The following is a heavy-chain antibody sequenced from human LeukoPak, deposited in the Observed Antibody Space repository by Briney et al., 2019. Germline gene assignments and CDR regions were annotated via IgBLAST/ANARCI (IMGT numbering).Heavy chain of an antibody. Sequence: ASVKVSCKVSGYTLTELSMHWVRQAPGKGLEWMGGFDPEDGETICAQKFQGRVTMTEDTSTDTACMELSSLRSEDTAVYYCATDRRGWGISNYYGMDVWGKGTTVTVSS. V-gene: IGHV1-24*01. CDR2: FDPEDGET. CDR1: GYTLTELS. CDR3: ATDRRGWGISNYYGMDV. J-gene: IGHJ6*04. D-gene: IGHD3-16*01.